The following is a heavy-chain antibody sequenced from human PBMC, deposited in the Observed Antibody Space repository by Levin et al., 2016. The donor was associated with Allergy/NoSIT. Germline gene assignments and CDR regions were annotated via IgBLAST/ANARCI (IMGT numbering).Heavy chain of an antibody. J-gene: IGHJ4*02. CDR2: ISWNSGSI. V-gene: IGHV3-9*01. Sequence: GGSLRLSCAASGFTFDDYAMHWVRQAPGKGLEWVSGISWNSGSIGYADSVKGRFTISRDNAKNSLYLQMNSLRAEDTALYYCAKDRSRSRDSGAFDYWGQGTLVTVSS. CDR1: GFTFDDYA. CDR3: AKDRSRSRDSGAFDY. D-gene: IGHD2-2*01.